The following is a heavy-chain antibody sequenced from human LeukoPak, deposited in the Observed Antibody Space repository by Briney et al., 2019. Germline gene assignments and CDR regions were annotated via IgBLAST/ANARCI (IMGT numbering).Heavy chain of an antibody. CDR3: ARVDGPAAMSYYYYMDV. D-gene: IGHD2-2*01. Sequence: GGSLSLSCAASGFTFSSYSMNWVRQAPGKGLEWVSSISSSSSYIYYADSVKGRFTISRDNAKNSLYLQMNSLRAEDTAVYYCARVDGPAAMSYYYYMDVWGKGTTVTVSS. V-gene: IGHV3-21*01. CDR1: GFTFSSYS. CDR2: ISSSSSYI. J-gene: IGHJ6*03.